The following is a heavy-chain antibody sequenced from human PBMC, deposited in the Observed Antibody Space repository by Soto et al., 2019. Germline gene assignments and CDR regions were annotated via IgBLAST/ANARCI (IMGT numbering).Heavy chain of an antibody. D-gene: IGHD3-16*02. J-gene: IGHJ4*02. V-gene: IGHV4-59*01. Sequence: PSETLSLTCTVSGGSISSYYWSWIRQPPGKGLEWIGYIYYSGSTNYNPSLKSRVTISVDTSKNQFSLKLSSVTAADTAVYYCARAQRITFGGVIIFDYWGQGTLVTVSS. CDR1: GGSISSYY. CDR2: IYYSGST. CDR3: ARAQRITFGGVIIFDY.